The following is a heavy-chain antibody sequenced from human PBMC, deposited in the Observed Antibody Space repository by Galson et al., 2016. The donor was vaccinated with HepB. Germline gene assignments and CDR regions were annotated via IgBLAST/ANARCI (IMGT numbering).Heavy chain of an antibody. J-gene: IGHJ6*03. Sequence: PPGKGLEWIGEINHSGSTNYNPSLKSRVTISVDTSKNQFSLKLSSVTAADTAVYYCARGDNPDYGDYASAYYYIDVWGKGTTVTVSS. CDR2: INHSGST. D-gene: IGHD4-17*01. V-gene: IGHV4-34*01. CDR3: ARGDNPDYGDYASAYYYIDV.